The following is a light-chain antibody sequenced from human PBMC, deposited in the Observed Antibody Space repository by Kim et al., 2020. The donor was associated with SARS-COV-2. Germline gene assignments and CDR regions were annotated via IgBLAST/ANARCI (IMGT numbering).Light chain of an antibody. J-gene: IGKJ4*01. CDR2: AAS. CDR3: QQCFDSAIT. V-gene: IGKV1-39*01. CDR1: QHISSY. Sequence: ASVGDRFTLTCRASQHISSYLNWYQHKPGRAPKLLIYAASTLQGGIPSRFSGGGFGTDFTLTISSLHPEDFAAYYCQQCFDSAITFGGGTKVDIK.